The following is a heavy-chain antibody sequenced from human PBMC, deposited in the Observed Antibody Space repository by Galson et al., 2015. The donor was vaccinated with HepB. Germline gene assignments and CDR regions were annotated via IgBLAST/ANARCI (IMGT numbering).Heavy chain of an antibody. D-gene: IGHD3-22*01. J-gene: IGHJ4*01. CDR2: IRSKANSYAT. CDR1: GLTFSGSA. CDR3: TRLDDSSVYNYCGLDY. Sequence: SLRLSCAASGLTFSGSAIHWVRQASGKGLEWVGRIRSKANSYATAYAASVKGRFTISRDDSKNTAYLQMNSLKTEDTAVYYCTRLDDSSVYNYCGLDYWGHGTLVTVSS. V-gene: IGHV3-73*01.